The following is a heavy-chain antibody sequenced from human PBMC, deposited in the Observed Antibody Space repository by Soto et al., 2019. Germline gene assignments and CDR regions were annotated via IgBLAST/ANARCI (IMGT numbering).Heavy chain of an antibody. V-gene: IGHV3-30*14. Sequence: PGGSLRLSCAASGFTFSSYAMHWVRQAPGKGLEWVAVISYDGSNKYYADSVKGRFTISRDNSKNTLYLQMNSLRAEDTAVYYCARAGYSSSYYFDYWGQGTLVTVSS. CDR3: ARAGYSSSYYFDY. CDR2: ISYDGSNK. D-gene: IGHD6-13*01. J-gene: IGHJ4*02. CDR1: GFTFSSYA.